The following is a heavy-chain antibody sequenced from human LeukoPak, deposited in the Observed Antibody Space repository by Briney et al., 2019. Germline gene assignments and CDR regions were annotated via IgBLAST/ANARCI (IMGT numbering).Heavy chain of an antibody. Sequence: PSETLSLTCTVSGGSITSSNYYWGWIRQPPGKGLEWIGGIYSSGSTYYNPSLKSRVTISVDTSKNQFSLKLSSVTAADTAVYYCVRSPGWLSGYYRWYFDCWGQGTLVTVSS. CDR2: IYSSGST. V-gene: IGHV4-39*01. CDR1: GGSITSSNYY. D-gene: IGHD3-9*01. CDR3: VRSPGWLSGYYRWYFDC. J-gene: IGHJ4*02.